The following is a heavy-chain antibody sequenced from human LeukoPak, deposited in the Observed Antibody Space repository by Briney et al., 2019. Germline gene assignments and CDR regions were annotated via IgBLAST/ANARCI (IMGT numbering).Heavy chain of an antibody. J-gene: IGHJ4*02. Sequence: SGPTLVNPTQTLTLTCTFSGFSLSTSGMCVSWIRQPPGKALEWLARIDWDDDKYYSTSLKTRLTISKDTSKNQVVLTMTNMDPVDTATYYCARTTYYYDSSGYSLDYWGQGTLVTVSS. CDR3: ARTTYYYDSSGYSLDY. CDR2: IDWDDDK. CDR1: GFSLSTSGMC. V-gene: IGHV2-70*11. D-gene: IGHD3-22*01.